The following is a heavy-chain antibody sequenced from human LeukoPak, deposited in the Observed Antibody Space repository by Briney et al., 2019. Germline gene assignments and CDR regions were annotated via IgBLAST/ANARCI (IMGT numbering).Heavy chain of an antibody. D-gene: IGHD2-2*01. CDR1: GFTFSSYA. Sequence: PGGSLRLSCAASGFTFSSYAMSWVRQAPGKGLEWVSAISGSGSTIYYADSVKGRFTISRDNAKNSLYLQMNSLRAEDTAVYYCARRYCSSTSCPGHAFDIWGQGTMVTVSS. V-gene: IGHV3-23*01. J-gene: IGHJ3*02. CDR2: ISGSGSTI. CDR3: ARRYCSSTSCPGHAFDI.